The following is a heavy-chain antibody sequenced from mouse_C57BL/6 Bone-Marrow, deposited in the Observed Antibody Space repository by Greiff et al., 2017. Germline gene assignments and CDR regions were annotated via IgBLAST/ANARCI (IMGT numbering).Heavy chain of an antibody. J-gene: IGHJ4*01. D-gene: IGHD1-1*01. Sequence: EVQLVESGGGLVKPGGSLKLSCAASGFTFSSYAMSWVHQTPEKRLEWVATISDGGSYTYYPDNVKGRFTISRDNAKNNLYLQMSHLKSEDTAMYYCARGDYYGSTYYAMDYWGQGTSVTVSS. CDR2: ISDGGSYT. CDR3: ARGDYYGSTYYAMDY. V-gene: IGHV5-4*01. CDR1: GFTFSSYA.